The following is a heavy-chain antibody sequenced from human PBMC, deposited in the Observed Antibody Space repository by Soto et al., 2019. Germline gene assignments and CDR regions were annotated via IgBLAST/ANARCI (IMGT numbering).Heavy chain of an antibody. CDR1: GGSISSGGYY. CDR3: ARSPPNSSSLLTF. V-gene: IGHV4-31*03. D-gene: IGHD6-6*01. CDR2: IYYSGST. Sequence: PSETLSLTCTVSGGSISSGGYYWSWIRQHPGKGLEWIGYIYYSGSTYYNPSLKSRVTISVDTSKNQFSLKLSSVTAADTAVYYCARSPPNSSSLLTFWGQGTMVTVSS. J-gene: IGHJ3*01.